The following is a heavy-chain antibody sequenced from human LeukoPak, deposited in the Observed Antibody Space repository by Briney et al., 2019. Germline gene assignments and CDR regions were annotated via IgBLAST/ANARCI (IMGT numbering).Heavy chain of an antibody. CDR1: GFTFTTYN. J-gene: IGHJ6*03. V-gene: IGHV3-48*04. CDR2: ISNSGSTT. Sequence: GGSLRLSCAASGFTFTTYNMIWVRQAPGKGLEWVSFISNSGSTTYYADSVKGRFTLSRDNAKNSLYLQMNTLRAEDTAVYYCARERNFYYMDVWGKGTRVTVSS. CDR3: ARERNFYYMDV.